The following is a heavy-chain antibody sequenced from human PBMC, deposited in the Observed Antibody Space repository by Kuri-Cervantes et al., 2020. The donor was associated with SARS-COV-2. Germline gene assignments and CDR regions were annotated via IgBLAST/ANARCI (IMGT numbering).Heavy chain of an antibody. CDR1: GFTFSSYA. V-gene: IGHV3-30-3*01. D-gene: IGHD3-3*01. CDR3: ARARLEWLPDAFDI. J-gene: IGHJ3*02. Sequence: GESLKISCAASGFTFSSYAMHWVRQAPGKGLEWVAVISYDGSNKYYADSVKGRFTISRDNSKNTLYLQMNSLRAEDTAVYYCARARLEWLPDAFDIWGQGTMVTVSS. CDR2: ISYDGSNK.